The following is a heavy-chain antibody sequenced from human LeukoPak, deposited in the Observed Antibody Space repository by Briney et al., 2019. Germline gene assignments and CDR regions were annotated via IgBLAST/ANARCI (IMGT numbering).Heavy chain of an antibody. CDR1: RFTVSSNY. V-gene: IGHV3-53*01. J-gene: IGHJ4*02. D-gene: IGHD2-21*01. Sequence: GGSLSLSSAASRFTVSSNYMSWVRQAPPRGLERVSVIYSGGSSYYADSVRRGFTITRDNSKNTLYLQMNSLRDEDRAVYYCAGGGIEVLDYWGQGTLVTVTS. CDR3: AGGGIEVLDY. CDR2: IYSGGSS.